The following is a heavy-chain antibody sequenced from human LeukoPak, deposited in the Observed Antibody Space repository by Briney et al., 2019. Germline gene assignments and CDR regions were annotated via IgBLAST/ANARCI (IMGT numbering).Heavy chain of an antibody. CDR1: DYSISSGDW. Sequence: ASETLSLTCAVSDYSISSGDWWSWVRQTPGQGLEWIGEIYHSGSTNYNPSLKSRVTISVDKSKNQFSLKLNSVTAADTAVYYCASRGLVKWFDLWGQGTLVTVSS. CDR2: IYHSGST. V-gene: IGHV4-4*02. J-gene: IGHJ5*02. D-gene: IGHD2/OR15-2a*01. CDR3: ASRGLVKWFDL.